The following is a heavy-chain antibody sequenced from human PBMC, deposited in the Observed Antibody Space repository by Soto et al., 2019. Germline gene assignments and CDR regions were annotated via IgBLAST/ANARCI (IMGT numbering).Heavy chain of an antibody. J-gene: IGHJ4*02. CDR3: AAVPYYYDTSGTYFDY. D-gene: IGHD3-22*01. V-gene: IGHV1-58*01. CDR2: IVVGSGNT. CDR1: GFTFPSSA. Sequence: SVKVSCKASGFTFPSSAVQWVRQARGQRLEWIARIVVGSGNTNYAQKFQERLTISRDMSTNTAYMELSSQRSEDTAVYYCAAVPYYYDTSGTYFDYWGQGTLVTVSS.